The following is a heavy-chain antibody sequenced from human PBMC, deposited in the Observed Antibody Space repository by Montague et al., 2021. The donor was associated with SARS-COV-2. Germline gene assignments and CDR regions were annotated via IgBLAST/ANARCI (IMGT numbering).Heavy chain of an antibody. J-gene: IGHJ4*02. CDR2: ISSSSSTI. CDR3: ATGLAYYYDSSGYYFADY. V-gene: IGHV3-48*04. CDR1: GFTFSSYS. Sequence: SLRLSCAASGFTFSSYSMNWVRQAPGKGLEWVSYISSSSSTIYYADSVKGRFTISRDNAKNSLYLQMNSLRAEDMAVYYCATGLAYYYDSSGYYFADYWGQGTLVTVSS. D-gene: IGHD3-22*01.